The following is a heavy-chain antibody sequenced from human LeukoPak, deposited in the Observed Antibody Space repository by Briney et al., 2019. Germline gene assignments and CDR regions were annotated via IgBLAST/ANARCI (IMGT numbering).Heavy chain of an antibody. CDR1: GGAISTYY. J-gene: IGHJ1*01. V-gene: IGHV4-59*01. Sequence: SETLSLTCTVPGGAISTYYWSWIRQTPGMGLEWIGYIYYTGSTNYNPSLKSRVTISVDASKNQFSLKMSSMTAADTAVYYCARAQGYSSGWDFQHWGQGTLVTVSS. CDR3: ARAQGYSSGWDFQH. CDR2: IYYTGST. D-gene: IGHD6-19*01.